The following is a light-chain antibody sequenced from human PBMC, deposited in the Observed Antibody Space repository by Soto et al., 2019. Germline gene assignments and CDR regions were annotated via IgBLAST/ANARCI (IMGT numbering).Light chain of an antibody. V-gene: IGLV1-40*01. CDR2: GSS. J-gene: IGLJ2*01. Sequence: QSVLTQPPSVSGAPGQRVNISCTGSSSNIGAGHVVHWYQQFPGRAPNLLIYGSSNRPSGVPDRFSGSTSGTSASLAITGLQAEDEADYYCQSYDNGLSASVFGGGTKLTVL. CDR3: QSYDNGLSASV. CDR1: SSNIGAGHV.